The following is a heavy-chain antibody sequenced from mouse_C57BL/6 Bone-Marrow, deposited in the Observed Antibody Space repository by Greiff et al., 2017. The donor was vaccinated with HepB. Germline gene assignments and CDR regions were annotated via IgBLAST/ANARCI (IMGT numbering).Heavy chain of an antibody. CDR1: GYTFTSYW. Sequence: QVQLQQPGAELVKPGASVKLSCKASGYTFTSYWMHWVKQRPGHGLEWIGMIHPNSGSTNYNEKFKSKATLTVDKSSSTAYMQLSSLTSEDSAVYYCARITTVVLYYFDYWGQGTTLTVSS. CDR2: IHPNSGST. CDR3: ARITTVVLYYFDY. D-gene: IGHD1-1*01. V-gene: IGHV1-64*01. J-gene: IGHJ2*01.